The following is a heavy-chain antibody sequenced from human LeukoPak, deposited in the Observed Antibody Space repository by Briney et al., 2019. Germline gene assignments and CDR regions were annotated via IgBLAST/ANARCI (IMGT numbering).Heavy chain of an antibody. D-gene: IGHD3-10*01. V-gene: IGHV1-69*04. J-gene: IGHJ4*02. CDR1: GGTFSSYA. Sequence: SVKVSCKASGGTFSSYAISWVRQAPGQGREWMGRIIPIFGIANYAQKFQGRVTITADKSTSTAYMELSSLRSEDTAVYYCARDFVYYGSGSYYGGPFDYWGQGTLVTASS. CDR3: ARDFVYYGSGSYYGGPFDY. CDR2: IIPIFGIA.